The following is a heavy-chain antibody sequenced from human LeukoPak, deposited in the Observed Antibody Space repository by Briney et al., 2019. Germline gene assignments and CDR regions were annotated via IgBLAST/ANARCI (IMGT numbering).Heavy chain of an antibody. Sequence: GESLKISCKGSGYSFTGYWIAWVRQMPGKGLEWMGIIYPDDSDARYSPSFQGQVTISADKSISTAYLQWSSLKASDTAMYYCARRRDLYSGSYYPFDYWGQGTLVTVSS. CDR1: GYSFTGYW. CDR3: ARRRDLYSGSYYPFDY. V-gene: IGHV5-51*01. CDR2: IYPDDSDA. J-gene: IGHJ4*02. D-gene: IGHD1-26*01.